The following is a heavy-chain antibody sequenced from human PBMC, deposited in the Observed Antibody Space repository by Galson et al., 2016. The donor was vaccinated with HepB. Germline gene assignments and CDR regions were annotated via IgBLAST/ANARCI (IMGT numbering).Heavy chain of an antibody. CDR3: ARKRGGAGAGNDY. Sequence: SETLSLTCAVSGYSITSGYYWDWIRQPPGKGLEWIGNIYHSGNSNYNPPLKSRVTLSVDTSKNQLSLRLTSVTAADTGMYYCARKRGGAGAGNDYWGQGTLVTVSS. J-gene: IGHJ4*02. CDR2: IYHSGNS. D-gene: IGHD6-13*01. CDR1: GYSITSGYY. V-gene: IGHV4-38-2*01.